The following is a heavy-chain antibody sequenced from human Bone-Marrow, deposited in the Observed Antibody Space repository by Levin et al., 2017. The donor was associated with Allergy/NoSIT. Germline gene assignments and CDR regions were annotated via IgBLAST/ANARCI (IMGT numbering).Heavy chain of an antibody. V-gene: IGHV3-30*04. CDR2: ISYDGTKN. J-gene: IGHJ4*02. D-gene: IGHD3-10*01. CDR1: GFTFSTYA. Sequence: GGSLRLSCAASGFTFSTYAMYWVRQAPGKGLEWVARISYDGTKNYYADSVKGRLTISRDNSKNTVYLQMNSLSAEDTAVYYCAVGGITMGGVYWGQGTPVTVSS. CDR3: AVGGITMGGVY.